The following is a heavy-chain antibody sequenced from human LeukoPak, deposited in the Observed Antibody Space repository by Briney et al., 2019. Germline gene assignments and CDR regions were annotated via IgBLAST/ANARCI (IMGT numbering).Heavy chain of an antibody. V-gene: IGHV3-23*01. J-gene: IGHJ4*02. Sequence: GGSLRLSCATSGFTFSSYWMSWVRQAPGKGLEWVSAISGSGGSTYYADSVKGRFTISRDNSKNTLYLQMNSLRAEDTAVYYCAKDLPRQLVLGYFDYWGQGTLVTVSS. CDR2: ISGSGGST. D-gene: IGHD6-13*01. CDR3: AKDLPRQLVLGYFDY. CDR1: GFTFSSYW.